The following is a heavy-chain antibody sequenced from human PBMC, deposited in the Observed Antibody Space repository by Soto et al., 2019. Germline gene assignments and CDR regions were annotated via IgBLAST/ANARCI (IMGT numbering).Heavy chain of an antibody. CDR2: IWYDGSNK. CDR3: ARAPIMSVAAAFYYYYGMDV. J-gene: IGHJ6*02. CDR1: RFTFISYA. D-gene: IGHD6-13*01. V-gene: IGHV3-33*08. Sequence: GGSLRLSCAASRFTFISYAMSWVRQAPGQGLEWVAVIWYDGSNKYYADSVKGRFTISRDNSKNTLYLQMNSLRAEDTAVYYCARAPIMSVAAAFYYYYGMDVWGQGTTVTVSS.